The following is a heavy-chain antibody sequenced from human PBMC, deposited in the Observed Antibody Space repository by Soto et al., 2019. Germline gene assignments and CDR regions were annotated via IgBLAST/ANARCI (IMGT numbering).Heavy chain of an antibody. CDR2: IYWNDAA. CDR1: GFSLSTTGVG. V-gene: IGHV2-5*01. Sequence: QITLKESGPTLVNPTQTLTLTCTFSGFSLSTTGVGVGWIRQPSGKALEWLALIYWNDAARYSPPLKSRLTNTTDTSKNQVLLTKPNIDPVDTATYYCAPLNSFVGYCSSTSCLGAFDISAQGTMVTVSS. CDR3: APLNSFVGYCSSTSCLGAFDI. D-gene: IGHD2-2*01. J-gene: IGHJ3*02.